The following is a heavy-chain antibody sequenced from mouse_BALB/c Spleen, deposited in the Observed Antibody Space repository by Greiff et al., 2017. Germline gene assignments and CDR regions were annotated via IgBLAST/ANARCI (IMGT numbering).Heavy chain of an antibody. V-gene: IGHV2-9*02. Sequence: VQGVESGPGLVAPSQSLSITCTVSGFSLTSYGVHWVRQPPGKGLEWLGVIWAGGSTNYNSALMSRLSISKDNSKSQVFLKMNSLQTDDTAMYYCARDRGLRQGYFDYWGQGTTLTVAS. CDR2: IWAGGST. CDR1: GFSLTSYG. D-gene: IGHD2-4*01. CDR3: ARDRGLRQGYFDY. J-gene: IGHJ2*01.